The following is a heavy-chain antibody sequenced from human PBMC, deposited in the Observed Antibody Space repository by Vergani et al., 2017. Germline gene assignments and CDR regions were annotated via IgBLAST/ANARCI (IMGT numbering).Heavy chain of an antibody. CDR2: ISSSGSP. CDR1: GGSISSYY. J-gene: IGHJ3*01. Sequence: QVQLQESGPGLVKPSETLSLTCTVSGGSISSYYWGFNRQPPGKGLEWIGSISSSGSPYYNPTLKSRLAFSVDTSKNLFSLRLKSVTATDTGMYYCARPVGPSAIADGYHVWGQGTMVTVS. V-gene: IGHV4-59*04. D-gene: IGHD3-10*01. CDR3: ARPVGPSAIADGYHV.